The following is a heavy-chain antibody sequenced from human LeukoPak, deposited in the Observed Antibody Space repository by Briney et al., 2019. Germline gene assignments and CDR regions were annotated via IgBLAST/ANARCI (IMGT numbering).Heavy chain of an antibody. Sequence: SETLSLTCAVYGGSFSGNYWGWIRQPPGKGLEWIGSIYYSGSTYYNPSLKSRVTISVDTSKNQFSLKLSSVTAADTAVYYCARHKNDRSPRRAFDIWGQGTMVTVSS. CDR1: GGSFSGNY. CDR3: ARHKNDRSPRRAFDI. CDR2: IYYSGST. D-gene: IGHD6-6*01. J-gene: IGHJ3*02. V-gene: IGHV4-39*01.